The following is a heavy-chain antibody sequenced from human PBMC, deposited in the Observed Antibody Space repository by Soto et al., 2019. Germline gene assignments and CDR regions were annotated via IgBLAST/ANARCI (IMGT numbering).Heavy chain of an antibody. V-gene: IGHV3-23*01. CDR2: ISDSGDRT. CDR1: GFTLSMSA. D-gene: IGHD3-16*02. CDR3: AKDRGIIVKAGDAFDV. Sequence: SLRLSCASSGFTLSMSAVNWVRQAPGKGLEWVSYISDSGDRTYYADSVKGRFTISRDRSKNTVSLQMDSLRDEDTAVYYCAKDRGIIVKAGDAFDVWGQGTKVTVSS. J-gene: IGHJ3*01.